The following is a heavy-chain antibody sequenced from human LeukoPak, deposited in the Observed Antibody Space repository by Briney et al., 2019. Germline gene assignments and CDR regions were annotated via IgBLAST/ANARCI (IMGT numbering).Heavy chain of an antibody. D-gene: IGHD2-8*02. J-gene: IGHJ4*02. V-gene: IGHV3-23*01. CDR2: TFPSGGEI. Sequence: GGSLRLSCAASGFTFSTFAMIWVRQPPGKGLEWVSSTFPSGGEIHYADSVRGRFTISRDNSRSTLSLQMNSLRAEDTAIYYCATYRQVLLPFESWGQGTLVTVSS. CDR1: GFTFSTFA. CDR3: ATYRQVLLPFES.